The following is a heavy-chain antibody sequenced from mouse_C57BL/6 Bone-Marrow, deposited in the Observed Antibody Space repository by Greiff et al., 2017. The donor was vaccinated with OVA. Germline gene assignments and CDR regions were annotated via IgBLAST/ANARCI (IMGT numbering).Heavy chain of an antibody. D-gene: IGHD1-1*01. V-gene: IGHV14-4*01. CDR1: GFNIKDDY. CDR2: IDPENGDT. Sequence: VQLQQSGAELVRPGASVKLSCTASGFNIKDDYMHWVKQRPEQGLEWIGWIDPENGDTEYASKFQGKATITADTSSNTAYLQRSSLTSEDTAVYYCTTQGFITTGVEWGQGTLVTVSA. J-gene: IGHJ3*01. CDR3: TTQGFITTGVE.